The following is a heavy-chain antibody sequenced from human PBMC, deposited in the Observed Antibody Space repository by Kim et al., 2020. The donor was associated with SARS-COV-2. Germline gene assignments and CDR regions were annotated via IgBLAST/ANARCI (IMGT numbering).Heavy chain of an antibody. CDR2: IYYSGST. V-gene: IGHV4-39*07. CDR3: ARASSAAGPYFDY. CDR1: GGSISSSSYY. J-gene: IGHJ4*02. D-gene: IGHD6-13*01. Sequence: SETLSLTCTVSGGSISSSSYYWGWIRQPPGKGLEWIGSIYYSGSTYYNPSLKSRVTISVDTSKNQFSLKLSSVTAADTAVYYCARASSAAGPYFDYWGQGTLVTVSS.